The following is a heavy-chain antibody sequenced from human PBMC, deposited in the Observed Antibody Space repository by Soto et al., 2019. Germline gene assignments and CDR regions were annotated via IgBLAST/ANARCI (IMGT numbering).Heavy chain of an antibody. CDR1: GGSFSSYY. V-gene: IGHV4-59*08. CDR3: AGRDCSGTNCYYLDYYYMDV. Sequence: SETLSLTCTVSGGSFSSYYWTWIRQSPGKGLEWIGYIYYSGSTDYNPSLRGRLAISIDTSKNQFSLRLNSMTAADTAVYYCAGRDCSGTNCYYLDYYYMDVWGKGTTVTVS. CDR2: IYYSGST. D-gene: IGHD2-2*01. J-gene: IGHJ6*03.